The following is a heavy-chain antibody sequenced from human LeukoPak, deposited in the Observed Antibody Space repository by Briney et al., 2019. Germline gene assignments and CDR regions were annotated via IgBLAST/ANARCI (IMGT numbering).Heavy chain of an antibody. Sequence: SETLSLTCTVSGGSISSGSYYWSWIRQPAGKGLEWIGRIYTSGSTNYNPSLKSRVTISVDTSKNQFSLKLSSVTAADTAVYYCARGAAAAGTEDFDYWGQGTLVTVSS. D-gene: IGHD6-13*01. CDR3: ARGAAAAGTEDFDY. V-gene: IGHV4-61*02. CDR1: GGSISSGSYY. J-gene: IGHJ4*02. CDR2: IYTSGST.